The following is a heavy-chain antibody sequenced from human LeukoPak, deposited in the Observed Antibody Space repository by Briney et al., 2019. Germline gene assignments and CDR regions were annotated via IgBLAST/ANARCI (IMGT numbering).Heavy chain of an antibody. CDR3: AREGPITIPSYGMDV. J-gene: IGHJ6*02. Sequence: GGSLRLSCAASGLTFSSYSMNWVRQAPGKGLEWVSSISSSSSYIYYADSVKGRFTISRDNAKNSLYLQMNSLRAEDTAVYYCAREGPITIPSYGMDVWGQGTTVTVSS. V-gene: IGHV3-21*01. D-gene: IGHD3-10*01. CDR2: ISSSSSYI. CDR1: GLTFSSYS.